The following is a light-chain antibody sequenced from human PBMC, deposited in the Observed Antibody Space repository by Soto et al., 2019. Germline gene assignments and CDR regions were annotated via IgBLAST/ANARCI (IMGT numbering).Light chain of an antibody. CDR1: QSVSSSY. CDR3: QRYGTSTPLT. J-gene: IGKJ4*01. Sequence: EVVLAQSTGTLSLSPGDRATLSCRASQSVSSSYLAWYQQKPGQPPRLLIYGASSRATGIPDRFSGSGSGTDLTITISRLEPEDLAVNYCQRYGTSTPLTFGGGTKVEIK. V-gene: IGKV3-20*01. CDR2: GAS.